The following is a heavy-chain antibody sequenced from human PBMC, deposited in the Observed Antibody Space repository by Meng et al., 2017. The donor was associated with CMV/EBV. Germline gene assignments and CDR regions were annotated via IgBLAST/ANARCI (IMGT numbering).Heavy chain of an antibody. CDR2: IYYSGST. Sequence: QVQMQESGKGTVKASEALSITFNVSGRSVSNSSYSLALIRQPPGKGLEWIGSIYYSGSTYYNPSIKSRVTISVDTSKNQFSLKMRSVTAADTAVYYCASLAGDYWGQGTLVTVSS. D-gene: IGHD3-10*01. J-gene: IGHJ4*02. CDR3: ASLAGDY. CDR1: GRSVSNSSYS. V-gene: IGHV4-39*07.